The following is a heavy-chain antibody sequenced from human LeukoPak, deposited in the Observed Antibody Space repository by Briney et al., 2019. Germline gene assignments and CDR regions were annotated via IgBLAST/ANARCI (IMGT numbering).Heavy chain of an antibody. CDR1: GFTFSSHS. J-gene: IGHJ4*02. D-gene: IGHD6-19*01. CDR3: ARGSGWYFY. CDR2: IKQDGSEK. Sequence: GGSLRLSCTASGFTFSSHSMSWVRQAPGKGLEWVANIKQDGSEKYYVDSVKGRFTISRDNAKNSLYLQMNSLRAEDTAVYYCARGSGWYFYWGQGTLLTVSS. V-gene: IGHV3-7*01.